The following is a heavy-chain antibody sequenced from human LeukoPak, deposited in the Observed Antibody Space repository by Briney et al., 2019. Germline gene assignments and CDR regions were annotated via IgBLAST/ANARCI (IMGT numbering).Heavy chain of an antibody. D-gene: IGHD6-13*01. CDR3: ARVRSWYEEYGY. J-gene: IGHJ4*02. Sequence: TPSETLSLTCTVSGYSISSGYYWGWIRQPPGKGLEWIGSIYHSGSTYYNPSLKSRVTISVDTSKNQFSLKLSSVTSADTAVYYCARVRSWYEEYGYWGQGTLVTVSS. CDR2: IYHSGST. V-gene: IGHV4-38-2*02. CDR1: GYSISSGYY.